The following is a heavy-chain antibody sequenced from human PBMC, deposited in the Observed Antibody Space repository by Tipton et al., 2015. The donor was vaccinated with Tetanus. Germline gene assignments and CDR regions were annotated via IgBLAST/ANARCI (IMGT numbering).Heavy chain of an antibody. Sequence: GLVKPSETLSLTCTVFGGSVSRGSYYWAWIRQPPGKGLEYIGYILYGASTHYNPSLKSRVTVSADPSQNQFSLKLSSVTAADTGFYYCARIHDFLSGHFDLWGPGTLVTVSS. V-gene: IGHV4-61*01. CDR2: ILYGAST. D-gene: IGHD3-3*01. CDR1: GGSVSRGSYY. CDR3: ARIHDFLSGHFDL. J-gene: IGHJ4*02.